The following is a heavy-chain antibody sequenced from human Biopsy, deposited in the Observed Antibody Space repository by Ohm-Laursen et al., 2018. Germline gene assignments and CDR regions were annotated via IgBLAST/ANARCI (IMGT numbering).Heavy chain of an antibody. Sequence: SVKVSCKVSGYTLTALSLHWVRQAPGRGLEWMGGFAPENGKTIYAQKFQGRITMTEDTSTDTAYMELSSLRSEDTAVYYCAADINVWNVNYWGQGTQVTVSS. J-gene: IGHJ4*02. CDR2: FAPENGKT. V-gene: IGHV1-24*01. CDR1: GYTLTALS. CDR3: AADINVWNVNY. D-gene: IGHD1-1*01.